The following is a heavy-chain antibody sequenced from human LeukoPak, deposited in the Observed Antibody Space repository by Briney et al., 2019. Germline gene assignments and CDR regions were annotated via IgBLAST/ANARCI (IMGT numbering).Heavy chain of an antibody. V-gene: IGHV3-21*04. J-gene: IGHJ4*02. CDR1: GFTFSRNW. Sequence: GGSLRLSCGVSGFTFSRNWMTWVRQAPGKGLEWVSSISSSSSYIYYADSVKGRFTISRDNAKNSLYLQMNSLRAEDTAVYYCARDRIDYWGQGTLVTVSS. CDR2: ISSSSSYI. CDR3: ARDRIDY.